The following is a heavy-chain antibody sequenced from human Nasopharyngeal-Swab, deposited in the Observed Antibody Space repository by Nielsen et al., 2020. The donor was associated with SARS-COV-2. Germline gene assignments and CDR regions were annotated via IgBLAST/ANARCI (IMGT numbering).Heavy chain of an antibody. J-gene: IGHJ4*02. CDR2: IKQDGTET. CDR1: GFTFTSYW. D-gene: IGHD1-1*01. Sequence: GESLKISCAASGFTFTSYWMSWVRQAPGKGLEWVADIKQDGTETHYVDAVKGRFTISRDNAKNSLQLQMNSLRAEDTAVYFWVRGDADNRLWGQGILVTVSS. V-gene: IGHV3-7*04. CDR3: VRGDADNRL.